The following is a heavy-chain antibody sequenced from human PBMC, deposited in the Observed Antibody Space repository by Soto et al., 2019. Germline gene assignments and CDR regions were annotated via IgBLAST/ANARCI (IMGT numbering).Heavy chain of an antibody. Sequence: SVKVSCKASGDTFSFYSINWVRQAPGLGLEWMGRVNPILSMSNYAQRFQGRVTMTADKSTSTAYIELSGLRSEDTAMYYCATSYGSGYRAFDYWGQGALVTVSS. J-gene: IGHJ4*02. CDR3: ATSYGSGYRAFDY. V-gene: IGHV1-69*02. CDR1: GDTFSFYS. D-gene: IGHD3-10*01. CDR2: VNPILSMS.